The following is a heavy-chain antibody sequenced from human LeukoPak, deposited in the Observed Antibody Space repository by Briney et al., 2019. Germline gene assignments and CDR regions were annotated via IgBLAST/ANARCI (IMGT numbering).Heavy chain of an antibody. D-gene: IGHD6-6*01. CDR1: GGSISSYY. Sequence: SETLSLTCTVSGGSISSYYWSWIRQPPGRGLEWIGNIYYSGNTNYNPSLKSRVTISVDTSKNQFSLKLNSVTTADTAVYYCARGYTSSSGRPDYWGQGTLVTVSS. CDR3: ARGYTSSSGRPDY. J-gene: IGHJ4*02. CDR2: IYYSGNT. V-gene: IGHV4-59*01.